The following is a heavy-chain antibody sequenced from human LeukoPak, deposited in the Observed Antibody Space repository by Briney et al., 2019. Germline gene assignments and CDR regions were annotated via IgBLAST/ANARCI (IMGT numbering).Heavy chain of an antibody. CDR3: ALGIAGAFDY. D-gene: IGHD1-26*01. Sequence: SETLSLTCTVSGGSISSSSYYWGWIRQPPGKGLEWIGSIYYSGGTYYNPSLKSRVTISVDTSKNQFSLKLSSVTAADTAVYYCALGIAGAFDYWGQGTLVTVSS. CDR1: GGSISSSSYY. J-gene: IGHJ4*02. CDR2: IYYSGGT. V-gene: IGHV4-39*01.